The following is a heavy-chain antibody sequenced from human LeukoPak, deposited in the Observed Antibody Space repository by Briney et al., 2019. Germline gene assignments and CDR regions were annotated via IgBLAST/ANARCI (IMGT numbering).Heavy chain of an antibody. V-gene: IGHV4-59*01. CDR2: IYYSGST. CDR3: ARDGELVGANDYYNGMDV. Sequence: SETLSLTCTVSGGSISSYYWSWIRQPPGKGLEWIGYIYYSGSTNYNPSLKSRVTISVDTSKNQFSLKLSSVTAADTAVYYCARDGELVGANDYYNGMDVWGQGTTVTVSS. D-gene: IGHD1-26*01. J-gene: IGHJ6*02. CDR1: GGSISSYY.